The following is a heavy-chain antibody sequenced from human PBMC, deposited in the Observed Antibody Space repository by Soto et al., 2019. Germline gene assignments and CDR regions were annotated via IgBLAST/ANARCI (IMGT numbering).Heavy chain of an antibody. Sequence: ASVKVSCKVSGYTFTSYGISWERQAPGQGLEWMGWISAYNGNTNYAQKPQGRVTMTTDTSTSTAYMELRSLRSDDTAVYYCAYSSGPLGYYGMDVWGRGTTVTFSS. CDR1: GYTFTSYG. CDR2: ISAYNGNT. D-gene: IGHD6-19*01. CDR3: AYSSGPLGYYGMDV. J-gene: IGHJ6*02. V-gene: IGHV1-18*01.